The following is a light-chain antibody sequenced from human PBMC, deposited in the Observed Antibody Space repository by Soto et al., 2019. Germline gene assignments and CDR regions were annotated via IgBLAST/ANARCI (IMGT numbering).Light chain of an antibody. CDR1: SSDVGNYNP. J-gene: IGLJ1*01. V-gene: IGLV2-23*02. CDR3: YSYAGGDTYYV. CDR2: EVS. Sequence: QSALTQPASVSGSPGQSITISCTGTSSDVGNYNPVSWYQQHPGKAPKLMIYEVSKRPSGVSSRFSGSKSGNTASLTISGLQAEDEADYYCYSYAGGDTYYVFGTGTKLTVL.